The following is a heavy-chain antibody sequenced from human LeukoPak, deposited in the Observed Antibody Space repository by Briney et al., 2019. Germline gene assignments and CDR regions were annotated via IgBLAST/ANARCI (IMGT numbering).Heavy chain of an antibody. D-gene: IGHD2-15*01. CDR1: GYTFTSYY. CDR3: ASPRVEVGSGGSYYYGMDV. J-gene: IGHJ6*02. CDR2: INPSGGST. V-gene: IGHV1-46*01. Sequence: ASVKVSCKASGYTFTSYYMHWVRQAPGQGPEWMGIINPSGGSTSYTQKFQGRVTMTRDTSTSTVYMELSSLRSEDTAVYYCASPRVEVGSGGSYYYGMDVWGQGTTVTVSS.